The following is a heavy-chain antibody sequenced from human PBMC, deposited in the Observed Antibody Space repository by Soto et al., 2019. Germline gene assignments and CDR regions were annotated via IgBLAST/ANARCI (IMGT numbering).Heavy chain of an antibody. D-gene: IGHD3-10*01. CDR2: ISSSSSTI. CDR3: ARDETYYYGSGIYYKAY. J-gene: IGHJ4*02. Sequence: PGGSLRLSCAASGFTFSSYSMNWVRQAPGKGLEWVSYISSSSSTIYYADSVKGRFTISRDNAKNSLYLQMNSLRAEDTAVYYCARDETYYYGSGIYYKAYWGQGTLVPVSP. V-gene: IGHV3-48*01. CDR1: GFTFSSYS.